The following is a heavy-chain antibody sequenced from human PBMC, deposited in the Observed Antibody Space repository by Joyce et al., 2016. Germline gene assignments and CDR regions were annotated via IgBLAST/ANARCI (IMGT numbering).Heavy chain of an antibody. Sequence: EVQLVESGGGLVRPGGSLRISCAASGFTFSSYSMNWVRQAPGKGLEWVSFISSNRNYIYYADSVKGRFTISRDNAKSSLFLQMDSLRAEDTAVYYCARNSAPRASTYYGLDVWGQGTTVTVSS. CDR3: ARNSAPRASTYYGLDV. D-gene: IGHD5/OR15-5a*01. CDR2: ISSNRNYI. J-gene: IGHJ6*02. CDR1: GFTFSSYS. V-gene: IGHV3-21*01.